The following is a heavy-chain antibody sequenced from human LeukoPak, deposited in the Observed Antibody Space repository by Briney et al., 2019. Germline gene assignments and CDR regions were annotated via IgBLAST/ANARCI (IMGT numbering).Heavy chain of an antibody. Sequence: SETLSLTCTVSGDSISGYYWSWIRQSPGKGLEWIGNIYYSGSTNYNPSLKSRVSISLDMSKNQFSLKLSSVTAADTAVYYCASLWSGYYTRYYFDYWGQGTLVTVSS. CDR2: IYYSGST. J-gene: IGHJ4*02. D-gene: IGHD3-3*01. CDR3: ASLWSGYYTRYYFDY. V-gene: IGHV4-59*12. CDR1: GDSISGYY.